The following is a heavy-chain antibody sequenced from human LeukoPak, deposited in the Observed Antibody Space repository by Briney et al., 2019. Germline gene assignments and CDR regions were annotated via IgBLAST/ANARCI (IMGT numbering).Heavy chain of an antibody. Sequence: GGSLRLSCAASGFTFSSYAMTWVRQAPGKGLEWVSTISGSGDTTYYADSVKGRFTISRDNSKNTLSLQMNSLRAEDTAVYYCTRGAGTGWRFDSWGQGTLVTVSS. CDR3: TRGAGTGWRFDS. J-gene: IGHJ4*02. CDR1: GFTFSSYA. CDR2: ISGSGDTT. D-gene: IGHD6-19*01. V-gene: IGHV3-23*01.